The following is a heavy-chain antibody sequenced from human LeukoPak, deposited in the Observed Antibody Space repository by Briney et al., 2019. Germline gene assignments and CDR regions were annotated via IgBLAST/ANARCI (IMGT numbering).Heavy chain of an antibody. CDR3: ARGAGDSTGWYDY. J-gene: IGHJ4*02. CDR1: GYSISSGYY. V-gene: IGHV4-38-2*01. D-gene: IGHD6-19*01. Sequence: RSSETLSLTCAVSGYSISSGYYWGWIRQPPGKGLEWIGSIYHSGSTYYNPSLKSRVTISVDTSRNQFSLKLSSVTAADTAVYYCARGAGDSTGWYDYWGQGTLVTVSS. CDR2: IYHSGST.